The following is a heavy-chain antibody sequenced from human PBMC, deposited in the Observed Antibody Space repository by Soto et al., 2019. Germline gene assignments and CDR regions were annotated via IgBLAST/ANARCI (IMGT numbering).Heavy chain of an antibody. D-gene: IGHD3-16*01. CDR3: AKDRRAGGNSAFYFDF. V-gene: IGHV3-23*01. Sequence: LAGSLRLYCAASGFKFSNYAMTWVRQAPGKGLEWVSLISATGGGTYYADSVKGRFTISRDNSHNTLYLQVHSLTAEDTAVYYCAKDRRAGGNSAFYFDFWGQGAQVTVSS. CDR2: ISATGGGT. CDR1: GFKFSNYA. J-gene: IGHJ4*02.